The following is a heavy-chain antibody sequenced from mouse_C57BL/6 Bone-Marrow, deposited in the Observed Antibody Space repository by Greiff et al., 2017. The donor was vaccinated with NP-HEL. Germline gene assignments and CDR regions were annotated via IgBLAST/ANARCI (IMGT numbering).Heavy chain of an antibody. CDR3: ARLEGLRRGYFDV. CDR1: GFTFSDYG. V-gene: IGHV5-17*01. D-gene: IGHD2-4*01. Sequence: EVKLMESGGGLVKPGGSLKLSCAASGFTFSDYGMHWVRQAPEKGLEWVAYISSGSSTIYYAVTVKGRFTISRDNAKNTLFLQMTSLRSEDTAMYYCARLEGLRRGYFDVWGTGTTVTVSS. CDR2: ISSGSSTI. J-gene: IGHJ1*03.